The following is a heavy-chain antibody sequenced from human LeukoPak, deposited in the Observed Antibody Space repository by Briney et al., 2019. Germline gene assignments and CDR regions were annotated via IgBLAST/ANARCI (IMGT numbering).Heavy chain of an antibody. D-gene: IGHD3-3*01. Sequence: SETLSLTCTVSGGSISSGGYYWSWLRQHSGKGLEWIGYIYYSGSTYYNPSLKSRVTISVDTSKNQFSLKLSSVTAADTAVYYCARGGRYAYYDFWSGYTNWFDPWGQGTLVTVSS. CDR2: IYYSGST. V-gene: IGHV4-31*03. CDR1: GGSISSGGYY. J-gene: IGHJ5*02. CDR3: ARGGRYAYYDFWSGYTNWFDP.